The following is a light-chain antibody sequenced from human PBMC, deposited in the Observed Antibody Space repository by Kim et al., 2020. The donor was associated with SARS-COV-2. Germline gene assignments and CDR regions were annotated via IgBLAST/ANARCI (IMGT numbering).Light chain of an antibody. Sequence: SSELTQDPAVSVALGQTVTITCQGDSLRRSYASWYQLKPRQAPVLVIFGQNHRPSGIPDRFSGSNSGNQASLTITGAQAEDEADYYCNSRATSDNQWVFG. CDR2: GQN. J-gene: IGLJ3*02. CDR3: NSRATSDNQWV. V-gene: IGLV3-19*01. CDR1: SLRRSY.